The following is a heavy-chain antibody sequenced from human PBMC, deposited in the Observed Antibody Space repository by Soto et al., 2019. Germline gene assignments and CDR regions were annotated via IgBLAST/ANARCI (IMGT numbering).Heavy chain of an antibody. CDR2: IIAMFGTA. CDR3: AVQPGGNFYPYDAFDV. D-gene: IGHD1-7*01. J-gene: IGHJ3*01. CDR1: GGTFISYA. V-gene: IGHV1-69*06. Sequence: QVQLVQSGAEVKKPGSSVNVSCKASGGTFISYAFNWVRQAPGHGLEWMGGIIAMFGTANSVQKFQGRVTITADKSTSTAYMELSSLRSEDTAVYYCAVQPGGNFYPYDAFDVWGQGTMVTVSS.